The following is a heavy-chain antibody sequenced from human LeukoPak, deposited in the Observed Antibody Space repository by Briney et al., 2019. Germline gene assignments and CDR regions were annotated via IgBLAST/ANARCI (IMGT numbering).Heavy chain of an antibody. Sequence: GGSLRLSCAASGFTFSSYNMNWVRQAPGKGLEWVSSITTSSTYIYYADSVKGRFTISRDNAKNSLYLQMNSLRVEDTAVYYCAKLAKYFYGWETYYFFEHWGQGTPVTASS. CDR3: AKLAKYFYGWETYYFFEH. CDR2: ITTSSTYI. J-gene: IGHJ4*02. CDR1: GFTFSSYN. D-gene: IGHD3-10*01. V-gene: IGHV3-21*01.